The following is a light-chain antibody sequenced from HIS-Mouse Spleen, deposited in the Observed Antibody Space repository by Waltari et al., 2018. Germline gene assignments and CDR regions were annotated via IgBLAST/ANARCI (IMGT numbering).Light chain of an antibody. J-gene: IGLJ2*01. CDR3: QVWDSSSDHVV. CDR2: DDS. V-gene: IGLV3-21*03. CDR1: NIGSKS. Sequence: SYVLTQPPSVSVAPGKTARITCGGNNIGSKSVHWYQQKPGQGPVLVVYDDSDRPSGIPGRLSGAKSGNTATLTISRVEAGDEADDYCQVWDSSSDHVVFGGGTKLTVL.